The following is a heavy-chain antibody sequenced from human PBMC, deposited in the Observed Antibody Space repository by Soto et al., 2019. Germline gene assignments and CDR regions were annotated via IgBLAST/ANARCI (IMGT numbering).Heavy chain of an antibody. CDR2: IDPSDSYT. V-gene: IGHV5-10-1*01. Sequence: PGESLKISCKGSGYSFTSYWISWVRQMPGKGLEWMGRIDPSDSYTNYSPSFQGHVTISADKSISTAYLQWSSLKASDTAMYYCARHRRPGTYYYGMDVYGQDTTVTVSS. J-gene: IGHJ6*02. D-gene: IGHD1-26*01. CDR1: GYSFTSYW. CDR3: ARHRRPGTYYYGMDV.